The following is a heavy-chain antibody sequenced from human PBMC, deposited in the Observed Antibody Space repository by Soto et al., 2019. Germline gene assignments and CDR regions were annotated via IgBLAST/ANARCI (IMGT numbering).Heavy chain of an antibody. CDR2: IYYSGST. J-gene: IGHJ5*02. Sequence: QVQLQESGPGLVKPSQTLSLTCTVSGGSISSGDYYWSWIRQPPGKGLEWIGYIYYSGSTYYNPSLKSRVTISVETSQNQFALRLSSVTAADTVVYYCARERPDGARLDPWGQGTLVTVSS. CDR1: GGSISSGDYY. V-gene: IGHV4-30-4*01. CDR3: ARERPDGARLDP. D-gene: IGHD6-6*01.